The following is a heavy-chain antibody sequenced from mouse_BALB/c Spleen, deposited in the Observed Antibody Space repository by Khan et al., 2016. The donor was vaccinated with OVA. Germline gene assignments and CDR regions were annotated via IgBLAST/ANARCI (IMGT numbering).Heavy chain of an antibody. CDR3: ARGGAAYYRNDGSAMEY. V-gene: IGHV9-4*02. CDR2: INTHSGVP. D-gene: IGHD2-14*01. J-gene: IGHJ4*01. CDR1: GYTFTTAG. Sequence: QTQLVQSGPELKKPGETVRISCKASGYTFTTAGIQWVQKMPGKGLKWIGWINTHSGVPKYAEDFKGRFAFSLEISVNTAYLQITNLKNEDTATYCCARGGAAYYRNDGSAMEYWGQGTSVTVSS.